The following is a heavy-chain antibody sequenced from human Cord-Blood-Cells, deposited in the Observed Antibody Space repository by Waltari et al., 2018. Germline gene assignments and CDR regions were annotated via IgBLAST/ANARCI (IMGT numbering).Heavy chain of an antibody. D-gene: IGHD6-19*01. Sequence: EVQLVQSGAEVKKPGESLKISCKGSGYSFPSYWTRWVRQVPGKGLEWMGIIYPGDSDTRYSPSFQGQVTISADKSISTAYLQWSSLKASDTAMYYCARAIAVAGTRWFDPWGQGTLVTVSS. V-gene: IGHV5-51*01. CDR2: IYPGDSDT. J-gene: IGHJ5*02. CDR3: ARAIAVAGTRWFDP. CDR1: GYSFPSYW.